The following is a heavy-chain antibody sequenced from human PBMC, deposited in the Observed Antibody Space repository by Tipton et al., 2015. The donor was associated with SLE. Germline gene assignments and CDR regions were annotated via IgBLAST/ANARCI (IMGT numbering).Heavy chain of an antibody. CDR2: IDSSSTYI. D-gene: IGHD4-17*01. Sequence: SLRLSCAASGFTFSSYGMHWVRLAPGKGLEWVSSIDSSSTYISYAASVEGRFTISRDNPKNSLFLQMNSLRVEDTAVYYCVRAGMTTPNSPVDSWGQGTLVTVSS. CDR3: VRAGMTTPNSPVDS. J-gene: IGHJ4*02. CDR1: GFTFSSYG. V-gene: IGHV3-21*01.